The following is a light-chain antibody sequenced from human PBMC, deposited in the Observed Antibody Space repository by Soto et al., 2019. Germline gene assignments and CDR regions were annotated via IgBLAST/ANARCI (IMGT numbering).Light chain of an antibody. V-gene: IGKV1-5*03. CDR2: KAS. CDR3: QQYNSYSEYT. Sequence: DIQMTQSPATLSASVGDRVTITCRASQSVNSWLAWYQQKPGEAPTPLLYKASSLESGVPSRFSGSGSGTEFTLTISCLQPDDFASEYCQQYNSYSEYTFGQGTKLEIK. CDR1: QSVNSW. J-gene: IGKJ2*01.